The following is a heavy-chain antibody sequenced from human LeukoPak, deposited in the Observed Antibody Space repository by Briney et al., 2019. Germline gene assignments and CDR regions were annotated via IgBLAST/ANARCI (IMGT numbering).Heavy chain of an antibody. J-gene: IGHJ4*02. CDR2: ISYTGSA. D-gene: IGHD3-10*01. Sequence: SETLSLTCTVSGGYINSHYWGWIRQPPGKVLEYIGYISYTGSAIYSPSLESRVTISIDTSKNQFSLKLSSVTAADTAVYYCARGGGITMVRGVSFDYWGQGTLVTVSS. V-gene: IGHV4-59*11. CDR3: ARGGGITMVRGVSFDY. CDR1: GGYINSHY.